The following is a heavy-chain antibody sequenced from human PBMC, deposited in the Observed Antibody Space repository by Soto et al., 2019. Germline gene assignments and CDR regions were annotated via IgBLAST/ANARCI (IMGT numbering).Heavy chain of an antibody. J-gene: IGHJ5*02. CDR2: IYYGGST. D-gene: IGHD3-22*01. V-gene: IGHV4-39*01. CDR1: GGSISSSSYY. Sequence: PSETLSLTCTVSGGSISSSSYYWGWIRQPPGKGLEWIGSIYYGGSTYYNPSLKSRVTISVDTSKNQFSLKLSSVTAADTAVYYCARSKYDYDRSGYFGNWFDPWGQGTLVTVSS. CDR3: ARSKYDYDRSGYFGNWFDP.